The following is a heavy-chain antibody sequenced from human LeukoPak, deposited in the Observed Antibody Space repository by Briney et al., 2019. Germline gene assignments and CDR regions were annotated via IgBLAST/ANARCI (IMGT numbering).Heavy chain of an antibody. D-gene: IGHD6-13*01. CDR2: IYPGDSDT. V-gene: IGHV5-51*01. J-gene: IGHJ5*02. Sequence: GESLKISCKGSGYSFTSYWIGWVRQKPGKGLEWMGIIYPGDSDTRYSPSFQGQVTISADKSISTAYLQWSSLKASDTAMYYCARRNELKSSSWHPPGWFDPWGQGTLVTVSS. CDR3: ARRNELKSSSWHPPGWFDP. CDR1: GYSFTSYW.